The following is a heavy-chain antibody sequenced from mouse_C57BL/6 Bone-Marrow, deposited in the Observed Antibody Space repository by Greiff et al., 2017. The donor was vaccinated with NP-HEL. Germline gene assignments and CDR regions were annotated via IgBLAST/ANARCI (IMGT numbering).Heavy chain of an antibody. CDR3: ARGSLYYDYDGRDAMDY. D-gene: IGHD2-4*01. J-gene: IGHJ4*01. CDR2: IDPSDSET. V-gene: IGHV1-52*01. Sequence: VQLQQPGAELVRPGSSVKLSCKASGYTFTSYWMHWVKQRPIQGLEWIGNIDPSDSETHYNQKFKDKATLTVDKSSSTAYMQLSSLTSEDSAVYYCARGSLYYDYDGRDAMDYWGQGTSVTVSS. CDR1: GYTFTSYW.